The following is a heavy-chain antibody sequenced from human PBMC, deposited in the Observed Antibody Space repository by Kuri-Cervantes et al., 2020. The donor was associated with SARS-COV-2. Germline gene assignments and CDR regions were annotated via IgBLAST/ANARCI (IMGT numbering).Heavy chain of an antibody. Sequence: GGSLRLSCAASGFTFSSYAMSWVRRAPGKGLGWVSVIYSGGSSTYYADSVKGRFTISRDNSKNTLYLQMNSLRAEDTAVYYCAKGGLDSGWGYWGQGTLVTVSS. CDR2: IYSGGSST. J-gene: IGHJ4*02. CDR3: AKGGLDSGWGY. CDR1: GFTFSSYA. D-gene: IGHD6-19*01. V-gene: IGHV3-23*03.